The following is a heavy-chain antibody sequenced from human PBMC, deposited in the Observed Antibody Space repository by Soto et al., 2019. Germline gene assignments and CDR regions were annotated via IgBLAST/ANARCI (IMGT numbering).Heavy chain of an antibody. CDR2: INSFSGDT. CDR1: GYTFTHYG. J-gene: IGHJ2*01. V-gene: IGHV1-18*01. Sequence: QVQLVQSRAEVKKPGAAVKVSCKASGYTFTHYGITWVRQAPGQGLEWMGWINSFSGDTNYPQKLQGRLTMTTDTSTNTVYMELRNLRSDDTAVYYCARDLHAGGKYLYIDIWGRGTLVTVSS. CDR3: ARDLHAGGKYLYIDI. D-gene: IGHD2-15*01.